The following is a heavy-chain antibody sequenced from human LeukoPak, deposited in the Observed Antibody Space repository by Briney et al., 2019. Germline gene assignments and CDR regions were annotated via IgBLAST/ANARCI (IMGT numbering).Heavy chain of an antibody. Sequence: GGSLRLSCAASGFTFSSYAMSGVRQAPGKGLEWVSAISGSGGSTYYADSVKGRFTISRDNSKNTLYLQMNSLRAEDTAVYYCAKTPGSGWYYFDYWGQGTLVTVSS. CDR1: GFTFSSYA. V-gene: IGHV3-23*01. CDR3: AKTPGSGWYYFDY. CDR2: ISGSGGST. J-gene: IGHJ4*02. D-gene: IGHD6-19*01.